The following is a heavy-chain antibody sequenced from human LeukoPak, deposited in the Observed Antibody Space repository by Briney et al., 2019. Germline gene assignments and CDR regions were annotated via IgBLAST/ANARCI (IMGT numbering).Heavy chain of an antibody. D-gene: IGHD3-10*01. CDR2: IWYDGSNK. V-gene: IGHV3-33*01. CDR1: GFTFSSYG. J-gene: IGHJ4*02. Sequence: GGSLRLSCAASGFTFSSYGMHWVRQAPGKGLGWVAVIWYDGSNKYYADSVKGRFTISRDNSKNTLYLQMNSLRAEDTAVCYCARELWMATIPDYWGQGTLVTVSS. CDR3: ARELWMATIPDY.